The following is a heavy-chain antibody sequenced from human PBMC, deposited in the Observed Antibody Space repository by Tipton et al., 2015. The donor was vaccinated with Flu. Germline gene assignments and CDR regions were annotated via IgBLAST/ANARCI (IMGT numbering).Heavy chain of an antibody. D-gene: IGHD2-15*01. J-gene: IGHJ4*02. CDR2: IYYSGST. CDR3: ARGSVVVAATGGYYFDY. CDR1: GDSISSYY. V-gene: IGHV4-59*01. Sequence: LRLSCTVSGDSISSYYWSWIRQPPGKGLELIGYIYYSGSTNYNPSLKSRVTISVDTSKNQFSLKLSSVTAADTAVYYCARGSVVVAATGGYYFDYWGQGTLVTVSS.